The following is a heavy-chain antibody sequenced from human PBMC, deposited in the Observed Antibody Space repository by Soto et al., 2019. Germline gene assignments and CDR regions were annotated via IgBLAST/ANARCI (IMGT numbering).Heavy chain of an antibody. CDR1: GFTFSSYA. J-gene: IGHJ4*02. CDR2: ISGSGGST. Sequence: PGGSLRLSCAASGFTFSSYAMSWVRQALGKGLEWVSAISGSGGSTYYADSVNGRFTISRDNSKNTLYLQMNSLRAEDTAVYYCEKDRYDSIPSIIDYWGQAALVTVSS. D-gene: IGHD3-22*01. CDR3: EKDRYDSIPSIIDY. V-gene: IGHV3-23*01.